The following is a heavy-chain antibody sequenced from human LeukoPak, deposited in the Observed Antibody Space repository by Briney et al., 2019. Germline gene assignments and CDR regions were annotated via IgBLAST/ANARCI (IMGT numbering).Heavy chain of an antibody. CDR3: ARDRSLMGSGFMDV. CDR1: EFSVGGNY. Sequence: GGSLRLSCAASEFSVGGNYMTWVRQAPGKGLEWVSYISSSGSTIYYADSVKGRFTISRDNSKNTLYLQMNSLRAEDTAVYYCARDRSLMGSGFMDVWGKGTTVTISS. V-gene: IGHV3-11*04. J-gene: IGHJ6*03. D-gene: IGHD3-22*01. CDR2: ISSSGSTI.